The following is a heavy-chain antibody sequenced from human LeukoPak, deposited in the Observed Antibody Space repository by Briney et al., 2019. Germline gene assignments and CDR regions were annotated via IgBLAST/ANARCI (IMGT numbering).Heavy chain of an antibody. V-gene: IGHV2-5*01. D-gene: IGHD3-22*01. J-gene: IGHJ3*02. CDR2: IYWNDDN. Sequence: SGPTLVKPTPTLTLTCNVSRFSLSTSGVGVGWIRQPPGKALEWLGIIYWNDDNRYTPSLKSMLTIDKDTSKKQVVLKRTNMYPVDTATYYCAHSPMIVVVITTHLWHGFFDIGGEGTMVTVSS. CDR1: RFSLSTSGVG. CDR3: AHSPMIVVVITTHLWHGFFDI.